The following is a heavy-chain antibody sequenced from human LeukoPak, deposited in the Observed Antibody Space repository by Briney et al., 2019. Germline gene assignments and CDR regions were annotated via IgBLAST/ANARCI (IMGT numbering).Heavy chain of an antibody. Sequence: ASVKVSCKASGYTFTSYGISWVRQAPGQGLEWMGWISAYNGNTNYAQKLQGRVTMTTDTSTSTAYMELRSLRSDDTAVYYCARDGYDFWSGYYRFDYWGQGTLVTVSS. D-gene: IGHD3-3*01. CDR2: ISAYNGNT. CDR3: ARDGYDFWSGYYRFDY. V-gene: IGHV1-18*01. J-gene: IGHJ4*02. CDR1: GYTFTSYG.